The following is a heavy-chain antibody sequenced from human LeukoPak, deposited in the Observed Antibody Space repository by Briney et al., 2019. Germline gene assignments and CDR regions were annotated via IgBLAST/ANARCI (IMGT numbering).Heavy chain of an antibody. V-gene: IGHV3-23*01. D-gene: IGHD2-2*02. Sequence: PGGSLRLSCAASGFTFSSYAMSWVRQAPGKGLEWVSAIRGSGGSIYYADSVKGRFTISRDNSKNTLYLQMNSLRAEDTAVYYCAKAVSCSSTSCYRSYGMDVWGQGTTVTVSS. CDR2: IRGSGGSI. CDR1: GFTFSSYA. J-gene: IGHJ6*02. CDR3: AKAVSCSSTSCYRSYGMDV.